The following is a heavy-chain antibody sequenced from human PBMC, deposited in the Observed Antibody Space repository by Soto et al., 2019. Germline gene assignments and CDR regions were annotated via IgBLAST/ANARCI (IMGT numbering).Heavy chain of an antibody. CDR1: GYIFSSYG. CDR2: ISAYNDNT. Sequence: QVQLVQSGAEVKKPGASVKVSCKASGYIFSSYGISWVRQAPGQGLEWMGWISAYNDNTKYAHNLQGRVTMTTDTSTSTAFMELRSLRSDDTAVYYCARESPPADYWGQGTLVTDSS. CDR3: ARESPPADY. J-gene: IGHJ4*02. V-gene: IGHV1-18*01.